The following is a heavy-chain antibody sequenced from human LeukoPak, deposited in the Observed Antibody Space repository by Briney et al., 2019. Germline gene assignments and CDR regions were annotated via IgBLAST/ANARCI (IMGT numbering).Heavy chain of an antibody. CDR1: GGSFSTYY. V-gene: IGHV4-59*08. CDR2: IYYSGTT. CDR3: AKHGSGSYYSN. J-gene: IGHJ4*02. D-gene: IGHD3-10*01. Sequence: SETLSLTCTVSGGSFSTYYWSWIRQPPGKGLEWIGCIYYSGTTNYNPSLNSRVTISVDTSKNQFSLKLSSVTAADTAVYYCAKHGSGSYYSNWGQGTLVTVSS.